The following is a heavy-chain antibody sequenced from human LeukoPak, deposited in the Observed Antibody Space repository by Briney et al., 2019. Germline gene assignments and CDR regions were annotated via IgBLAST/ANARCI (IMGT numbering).Heavy chain of an antibody. CDR3: ARDHYYHYYMDV. J-gene: IGHJ6*03. CDR2: IYYSGST. V-gene: IGHV4-39*07. CDR1: GGSISSSSYY. Sequence: SETLSLTCTVSGGSISSSSYYWGWIRQPPGKGLEWIGSIYYSGSTYYNPSLKSRVTIPLDTSKNQFSLKLSSVTAADTAVYYCARDHYYHYYMDVWGKGTTVTVSS.